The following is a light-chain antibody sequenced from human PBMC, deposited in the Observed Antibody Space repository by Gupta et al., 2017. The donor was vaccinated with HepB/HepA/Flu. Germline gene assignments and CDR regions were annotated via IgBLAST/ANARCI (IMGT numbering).Light chain of an antibody. CDR1: ALPKQY. V-gene: IGLV3-25*03. CDR2: KDS. CDR3: QAADSSGSVV. Sequence: YVLSPPPSVSVSPVQTARSTCSGDALPKQYAYWYQQKPGQAPVLVIYKDSERPSGIPERFSGSSSGTTVTLTISGVQAEDEADYYCQAADSSGSVVFGGGTKLTVL. J-gene: IGLJ2*01.